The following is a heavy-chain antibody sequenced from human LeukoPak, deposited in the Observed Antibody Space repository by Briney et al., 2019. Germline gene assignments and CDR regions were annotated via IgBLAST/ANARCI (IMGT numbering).Heavy chain of an antibody. D-gene: IGHD3-10*01. Sequence: WETLSLTCTVSGGSISNYYWSWIRQPPGKGLEWIGYIYYSGSTNYNPSLKSRVTISVDTSENQFSLKLSSVTAADTAVYYCARLSDYGSGIYTWFDPWGQGTLVTVSS. V-gene: IGHV4-59*01. CDR2: IYYSGST. CDR1: GGSISNYY. J-gene: IGHJ5*02. CDR3: ARLSDYGSGIYTWFDP.